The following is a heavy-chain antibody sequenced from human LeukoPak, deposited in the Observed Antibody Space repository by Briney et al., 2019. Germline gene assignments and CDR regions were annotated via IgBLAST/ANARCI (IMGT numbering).Heavy chain of an antibody. CDR3: AKSAHDTSGPWGYFDL. D-gene: IGHD3-22*01. Sequence: GGSLRLSCAASGXTFSAYSVIWVRQAPGKGLEWVSGISASGGSIFYADSVKDRFTISRDNSRNTVYLQMNSLRAEDTAVYYCAKSAHDTSGPWGYFDLWGRGTLVTVSS. CDR2: ISASGGSI. V-gene: IGHV3-23*01. J-gene: IGHJ2*01. CDR1: GXTFSAYS.